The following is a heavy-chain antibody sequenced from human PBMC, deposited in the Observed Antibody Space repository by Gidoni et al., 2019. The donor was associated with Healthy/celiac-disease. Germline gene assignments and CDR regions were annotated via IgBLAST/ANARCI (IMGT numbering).Heavy chain of an antibody. V-gene: IGHV3-21*01. J-gene: IGHJ6*02. CDR3: ARESDYGDSYYYYGMDV. CDR2: ISSSSSYI. CDR1: GFTFSSYS. Sequence: EVQLVESGGGLVKPGGSLRLSCAASGFTFSSYSRNWVRQAPGKGLECVSSISSSSSYIYYADSVKGRFTISRDNAKNSLYLQMNSLRAEDTAVYYCARESDYGDSYYYYGMDVWGQGTTVTVSS. D-gene: IGHD4-17*01.